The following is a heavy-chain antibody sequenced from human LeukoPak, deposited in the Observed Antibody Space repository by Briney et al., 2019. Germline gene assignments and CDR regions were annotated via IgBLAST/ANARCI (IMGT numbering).Heavy chain of an antibody. J-gene: IGHJ4*02. Sequence: PGGSLRLSCAASGFTFSSYAMSWVRQAPGKGLEWVALISYDGGSQYYADSVRGRFTISRDNSKNTLYLQMNSLRAEDTAVYYCANSDYYGSGLAPLDYWGQGTLVTVSS. CDR1: GFTFSSYA. CDR2: ISYDGGSQ. V-gene: IGHV3-30-3*01. D-gene: IGHD3-10*01. CDR3: ANSDYYGSGLAPLDY.